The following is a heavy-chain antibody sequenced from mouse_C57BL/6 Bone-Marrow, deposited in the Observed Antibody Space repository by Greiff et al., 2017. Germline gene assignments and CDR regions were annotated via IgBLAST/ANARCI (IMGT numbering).Heavy chain of an antibody. J-gene: IGHJ4*01. CDR2: ISDGGSYT. V-gene: IGHV5-4*01. CDR3: AREEEVPYY. Sequence: EVKLQQSGGGLVKPGGSLKLSCAASGFTFSSYAMSWVRQTPEKRLEWVATISDGGSYTYYPDNVKGRFTISRDNAKNNRYLQMSHLKSEDTAMYYCAREEEVPYYWGQGTSVTVSS. CDR1: GFTFSSYA. D-gene: IGHD2-14*01.